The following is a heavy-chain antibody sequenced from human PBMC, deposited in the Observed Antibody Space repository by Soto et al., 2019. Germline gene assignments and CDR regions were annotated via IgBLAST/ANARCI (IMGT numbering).Heavy chain of an antibody. J-gene: IGHJ5*02. CDR1: GGSVSSGSYY. D-gene: IGHD6-19*01. CDR2: IYHSGST. CDR3: ARLSAAWFDP. V-gene: IGHV4-61*01. Sequence: QVQLQESGPGLVKPSETLSLTCTVSGGSVSSGSYYWGWIRQPPGKGLEWIGYIYHSGSTNYNPSLKSRVTISVDTSKNRFSLSLTSVTAADTAVYYCARLSAAWFDPWGQGTLVTVAS.